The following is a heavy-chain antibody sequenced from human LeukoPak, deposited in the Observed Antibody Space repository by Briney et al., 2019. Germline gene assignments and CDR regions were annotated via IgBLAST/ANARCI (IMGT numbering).Heavy chain of an antibody. CDR1: GYTFTGYY. Sequence: ASVKVSCKASGYTFTGYYMHWVRQAPGQGLEWMGWINPNSGGTNYAQKFQGRVTMTRDTSISTAYMELSRLRSDDTAVYYCARGARVVVPAKLTDYWGQGTLVTVSS. D-gene: IGHD2-2*01. J-gene: IGHJ4*02. CDR3: ARGARVVVPAKLTDY. CDR2: INPNSGGT. V-gene: IGHV1-2*02.